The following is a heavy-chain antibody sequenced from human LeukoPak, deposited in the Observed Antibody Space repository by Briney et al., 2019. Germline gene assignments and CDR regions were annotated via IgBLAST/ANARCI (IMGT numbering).Heavy chain of an antibody. CDR3: AKDPSPGYCSSTSCYPYFDY. CDR2: IRYDGSNK. J-gene: IGHJ4*02. D-gene: IGHD2-2*01. CDR1: GFTFSSYG. V-gene: IGHV3-30*02. Sequence: GGSLRLSCAASGFTFSSYGMHWVRQAPGKGLEWVAFIRYDGSNKYYADSVKGRFTISRDNSKTTLYLQMNSLRAEDTAVYYCAKDPSPGYCSSTSCYPYFDYWGQGTLVTVSS.